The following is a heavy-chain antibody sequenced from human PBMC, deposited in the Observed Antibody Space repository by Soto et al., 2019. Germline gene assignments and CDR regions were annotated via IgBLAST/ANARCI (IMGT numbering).Heavy chain of an antibody. CDR2: IYYSGST. CDR1: GGSISSSSYY. D-gene: IGHD3-22*01. V-gene: IGHV4-39*01. J-gene: IGHJ4*02. CDR3: ARRPFDYYDSSGYYYYFDY. Sequence: SETLSLTCTVSGGSISSSSYYWGWIRQPPGKGLEWIGSIYYSGSTYYNPSLKSRVTISVDTSKNQSSLKLSSVTAADTAVYYCARRPFDYYDSSGYYYYFDYWGQGTLVTVSS.